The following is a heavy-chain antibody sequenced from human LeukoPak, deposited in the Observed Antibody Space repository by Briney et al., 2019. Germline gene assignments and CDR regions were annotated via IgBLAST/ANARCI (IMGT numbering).Heavy chain of an antibody. Sequence: GGSLRLSCAVSGFTFSGNYMSWVRQAPGKGLEWVSLIYSGGTTYYADSVKGRFTISRDNSKNTLYLQMNSMRAEDTAVYYCARRAGGYSHPYDYWGQGIGVTVSS. CDR1: GFTFSGNY. J-gene: IGHJ4*02. V-gene: IGHV3-53*01. CDR3: ARRAGGYSHPYDY. D-gene: IGHD4-23*01. CDR2: IYSGGTT.